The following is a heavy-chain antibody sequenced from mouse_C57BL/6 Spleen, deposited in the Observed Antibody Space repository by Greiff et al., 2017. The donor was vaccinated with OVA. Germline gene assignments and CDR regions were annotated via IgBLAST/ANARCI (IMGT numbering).Heavy chain of an antibody. CDR1: GYTFTSYW. V-gene: IGHV1-64*01. J-gene: IGHJ4*01. CDR2: IHPNSGSN. Sequence: QVQLQQPGAELVKPGASVKLSCKASGYTFTSYWMHWVKQRPGQGLEWIGMIHPNSGSNNYNEKFKSKATLTVDKSSSTAYMQLSSLTSEDSAVYYCARSAIYYDYDGYAMDYWGQGTSVTVSS. D-gene: IGHD2-4*01. CDR3: ARSAIYYDYDGYAMDY.